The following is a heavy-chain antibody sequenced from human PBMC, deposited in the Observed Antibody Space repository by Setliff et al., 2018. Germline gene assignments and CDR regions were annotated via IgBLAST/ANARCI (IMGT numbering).Heavy chain of an antibody. Sequence: GSLRLSCTASGFTFGDYAMSWVRQAPGKGLEWVGFIRSKAYGGTTEYAASVKGRFTISRDDSKSIAYLQMNSLKTGDTAVYYCTRVGRQLVYYYYGMDVWGQGTTVTVSS. J-gene: IGHJ6*02. V-gene: IGHV3-49*04. CDR1: GFTFGDYA. CDR2: IRSKAYGGTT. CDR3: TRVGRQLVYYYYGMDV. D-gene: IGHD6-13*01.